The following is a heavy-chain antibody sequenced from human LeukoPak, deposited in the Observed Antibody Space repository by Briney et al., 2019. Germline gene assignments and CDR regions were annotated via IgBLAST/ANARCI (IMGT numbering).Heavy chain of an antibody. J-gene: IGHJ4*02. CDR1: GFTFSGSA. CDR3: ASPETEEDPRASSWDFDY. CDR2: ISYDGSNK. D-gene: IGHD6-13*01. Sequence: GGSLKLSCAASGFTFSGSAMHWVRQAPGKGLEWVAVISYDGSNKYYADSVKGRFTISRGNSKNTLYLQMNSLRAEDTAVYYCASPETEEDPRASSWDFDYWGQGTLVTVSS. V-gene: IGHV3-30-3*01.